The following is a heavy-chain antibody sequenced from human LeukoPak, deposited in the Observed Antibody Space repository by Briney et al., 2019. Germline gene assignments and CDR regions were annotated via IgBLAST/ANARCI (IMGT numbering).Heavy chain of an antibody. Sequence: PGGSLRLSCAASGFTFSSYGMHWVRQAPGKGLEWVAVIWYDGSNKYYADSVKGRFTISRDNSKNTLFLQMNSLRLDDTAVYYCARLTDLDYDGIAGAFDIWGQGTKVTVSS. CDR3: ARLTDLDYDGIAGAFDI. J-gene: IGHJ3*02. CDR1: GFTFSSYG. CDR2: IWYDGSNK. D-gene: IGHD3-22*01. V-gene: IGHV3-33*01.